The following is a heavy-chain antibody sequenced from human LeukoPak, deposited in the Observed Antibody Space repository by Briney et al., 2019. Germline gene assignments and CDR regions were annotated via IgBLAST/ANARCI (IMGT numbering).Heavy chain of an antibody. V-gene: IGHV3-30*18. CDR2: ISYDGSNK. CDR3: AKVGPPDY. Sequence: PGGSLRLSCAASGFTFSSYGMHWVRQAPGKGLEWVTVISYDGSNKYYADSVKGRFTISRDNSKNTLYLQMNSLRAEDTAVYYCAKVGPPDYWGRGTLVTVSS. CDR1: GFTFSSYG. J-gene: IGHJ4*02.